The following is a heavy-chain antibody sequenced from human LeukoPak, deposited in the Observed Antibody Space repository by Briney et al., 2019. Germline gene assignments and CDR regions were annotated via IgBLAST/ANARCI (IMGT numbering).Heavy chain of an antibody. CDR2: INWNGGST. D-gene: IGHD3-22*01. V-gene: IGHV3-20*04. CDR3: ARDLIYDSSGYGDVYYYYMDV. Sequence: PGGSLRLSCAASGFTFDDYGMSWVRQAPGKGLEWVSGINWNGGSTGYADSVKGRFTISRDNAKNSLYLQMNSLRAEDTALYYCARDLIYDSSGYGDVYYYYMDVWGKGTTVTVSS. J-gene: IGHJ6*03. CDR1: GFTFDDYG.